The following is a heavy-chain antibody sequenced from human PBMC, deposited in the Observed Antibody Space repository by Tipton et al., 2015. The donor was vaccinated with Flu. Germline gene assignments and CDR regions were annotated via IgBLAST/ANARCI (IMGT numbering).Heavy chain of an antibody. V-gene: IGHV4-39*07. CDR3: ARVSPGVESWFDH. CDR2: IFHSGST. Sequence: TLSLTCSVSGDSMTSSRYYWGWIRQPLGKGLEWIGSIFHSGSTYYNPSLKSRVTISVDTSKNQFSLKLISVTAADTAVYYCARVSPGVESWFDHWGQGTLVTVSS. J-gene: IGHJ5*02. D-gene: IGHD3-3*01. CDR1: GDSMTSSRYY.